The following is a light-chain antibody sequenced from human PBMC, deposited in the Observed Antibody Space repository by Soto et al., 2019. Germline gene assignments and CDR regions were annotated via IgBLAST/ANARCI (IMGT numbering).Light chain of an antibody. V-gene: IGKV3-15*01. CDR3: QQYHNWRT. CDR2: GSS. CDR1: QSVSNN. Sequence: EIVMTQSPATLSVSPGERATLSCRASQSVSNNLAWYQQKPGQAPRLLIYGSSTRATGIPARFSGSGSGTEFTLTISSLQSEDFAVYYCQQYHNWRTFGQGTKVEIK. J-gene: IGKJ1*01.